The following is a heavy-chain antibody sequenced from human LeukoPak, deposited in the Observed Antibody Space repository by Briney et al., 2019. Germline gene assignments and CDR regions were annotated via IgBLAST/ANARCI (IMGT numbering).Heavy chain of an antibody. Sequence: GGSLKLSCAASGFTFSGSAMHWVRQASGKGLEWVGRIRSKANSYATAYAASVKGRFTISRDDSKNTAYLQMNSLKTEDTAVYYCARGFGGAMVKYHYYYYMDVWGKGTTVTVSS. CDR2: IRSKANSYAT. V-gene: IGHV3-73*01. CDR3: ARGFGGAMVKYHYYYYMDV. D-gene: IGHD5-18*01. J-gene: IGHJ6*03. CDR1: GFTFSGSA.